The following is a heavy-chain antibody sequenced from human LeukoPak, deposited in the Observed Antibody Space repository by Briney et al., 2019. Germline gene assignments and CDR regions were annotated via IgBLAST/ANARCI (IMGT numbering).Heavy chain of an antibody. CDR3: AKDPSDIVVVPAALRFDY. CDR1: GFTFNHFA. J-gene: IGHJ4*02. Sequence: GGSLRLSCAASGFTFNHFAMHWVRQAPGKGLEWVAVISYDGNNKYHADSVKGRLTISRDNSKNTLYLQMNSLRAEDTAVYYCAKDPSDIVVVPAALRFDYWGQGILVTVSS. D-gene: IGHD2-2*01. V-gene: IGHV3-30-3*01. CDR2: ISYDGNNK.